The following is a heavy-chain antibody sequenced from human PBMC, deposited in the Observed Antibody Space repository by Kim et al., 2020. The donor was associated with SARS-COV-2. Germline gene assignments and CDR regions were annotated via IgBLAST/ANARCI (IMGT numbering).Heavy chain of an antibody. V-gene: IGHV3-53*01. J-gene: IGHJ3*02. D-gene: IGHD2-15*01. CDR3: ARDLGYCSGGSCFHDAFDI. Sequence: GGSLRLSCAASGFTVSSNYMSWVRQAPGKGLEWVSVIYSGGSTYYADSVKGRFTISRDNSKNTLYLQMNSLRAEDTAVYYCARDLGYCSGGSCFHDAFDIWGQGTMVTVSS. CDR1: GFTVSSNY. CDR2: IYSGGST.